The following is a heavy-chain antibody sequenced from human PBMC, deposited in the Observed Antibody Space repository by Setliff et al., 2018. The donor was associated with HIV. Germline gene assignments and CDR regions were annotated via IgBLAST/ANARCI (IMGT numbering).Heavy chain of an antibody. CDR3: ALPYCSGGNCWSSASLPPAGWFDP. D-gene: IGHD2-15*01. Sequence: SVKVSCKASGGTFSSYVISWVRQAPGQGPEWMGGIIPMFGVTNYAQKFQGRVTITTDESTSTAYMELSSLRSEDTAVYYCALPYCSGGNCWSSASLPPAGWFDPWGQGTLVTVSS. V-gene: IGHV1-69*05. J-gene: IGHJ5*02. CDR1: GGTFSSYV. CDR2: IIPMFGVT.